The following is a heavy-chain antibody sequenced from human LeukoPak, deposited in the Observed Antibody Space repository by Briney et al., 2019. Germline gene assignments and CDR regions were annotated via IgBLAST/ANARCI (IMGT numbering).Heavy chain of an antibody. CDR1: GYTFTDFY. CDR3: ARERGYCYYYTDV. CDR2: INPNSGGT. D-gene: IGHD3-10*01. Sequence: GASVKVSCKASGYTFTDFYIHWVRQAPGQGLEWMGWINPNSGGTNYAQKFQGRVTMTRDTSISTAYMELSRLRSDVTAVYYCARERGYCYYYTDVWGKGTTVTVSS. V-gene: IGHV1-2*02. J-gene: IGHJ6*03.